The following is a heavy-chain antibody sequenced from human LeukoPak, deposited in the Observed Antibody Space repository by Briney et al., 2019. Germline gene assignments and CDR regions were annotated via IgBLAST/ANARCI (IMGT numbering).Heavy chain of an antibody. D-gene: IGHD3-9*01. J-gene: IGHJ6*03. V-gene: IGHV4-59*08. CDR2: ISYSGTT. CDR1: GGSISSYY. CDR3: ARGEVLRYFDWLLFHYYYYYYMDV. Sequence: SETLSLTCTVSGGSISSYYWSWIRQPPGKGLEWIGYISYSGTTNYNPSLKSRVTISVDTSKNQFSLRLSSVTAADTAVYYCARGEVLRYFDWLLFHYYYYYYMDVWGKGTTVTISS.